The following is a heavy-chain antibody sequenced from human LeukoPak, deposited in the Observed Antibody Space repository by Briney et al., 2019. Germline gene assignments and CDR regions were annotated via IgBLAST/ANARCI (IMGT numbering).Heavy chain of an antibody. CDR1: GGSISSSNW. J-gene: IGHJ3*02. CDR3: ARANYYGSGPETFDI. Sequence: SETLSLTCAVSGGSISSSNWWSWVRQPPGKGLEWIGEIYHSGSTNYNPSLKSRVTISVDKSKNQFSLKLSSVTATDTAVYYCARANYYGSGPETFDIWGQGTMVTVSS. CDR2: IYHSGST. D-gene: IGHD3-10*01. V-gene: IGHV4-4*02.